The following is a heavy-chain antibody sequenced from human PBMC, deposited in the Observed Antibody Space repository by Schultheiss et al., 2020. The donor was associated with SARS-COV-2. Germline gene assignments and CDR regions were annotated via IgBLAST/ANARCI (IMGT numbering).Heavy chain of an antibody. D-gene: IGHD5-24*01. V-gene: IGHV1-8*01. CDR2: INPNSGNT. J-gene: IGHJ4*02. CDR3: ARGRDGYNSDYFDY. Sequence: ASVKVSCKASGYTFTSYDINWVRQATGQGLEWMGWINPNSGNTGYAQKFQGRVTMTRNTSISTAYMELSSLRSEDTAVYYCARGRDGYNSDYFDYWGQGTLVTVSS. CDR1: GYTFTSYD.